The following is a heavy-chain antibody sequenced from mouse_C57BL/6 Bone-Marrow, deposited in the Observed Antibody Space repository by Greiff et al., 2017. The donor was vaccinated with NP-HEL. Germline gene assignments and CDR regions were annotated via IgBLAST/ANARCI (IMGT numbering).Heavy chain of an antibody. V-gene: IGHV3-1*01. D-gene: IGHD5-1-1*01. CDR3: ARGDTYDYFDY. CDR1: GYSITSGYD. CDR2: ISYSGST. J-gene: IGHJ2*01. Sequence: EVHLVESGPGMVKPSQSLSLTCTVTGYSITSGYDWHWIRHFPGNKLEWMGYISYSGSTNYNPSLKSRISITHDTSKNHFFLKLNSVTTEDTATYYCARGDTYDYFDYWGQGTTLTVSS.